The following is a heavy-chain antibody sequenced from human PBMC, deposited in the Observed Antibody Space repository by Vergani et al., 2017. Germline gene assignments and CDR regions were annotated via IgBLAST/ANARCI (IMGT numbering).Heavy chain of an antibody. CDR2: INHSGST. D-gene: IGHD2-8*01. CDR1: GGSFSGYY. CDR3: ARGRKWPNVRAPFDY. Sequence: QVQLQQWGAGLLKPSETLSLTCAVYGGSFSGYYWSWIRPPPGKGLEWIGEINHSGSTNYNPSLKSRVTIAVDTSKNQFSLKLSSVTAADTAVYYCARGRKWPNVRAPFDYWGQGTLVTVSS. V-gene: IGHV4-34*01. J-gene: IGHJ4*02.